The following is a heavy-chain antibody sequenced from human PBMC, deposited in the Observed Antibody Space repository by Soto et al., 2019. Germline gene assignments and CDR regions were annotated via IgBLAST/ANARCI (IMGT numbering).Heavy chain of an antibody. Sequence: QVQLQQWGAGLLKPSETLSLTCAVYGGSFSGYYWSWIRQPPGKGLEWIGEINHSGRTNYNPSLKSRVTISIDTPKTPLSLNLNSLTAADAAVYYCSRVERGTATTVVDAFEIWGRGTMVTVSS. CDR3: SRVERGTATTVVDAFEI. CDR2: INHSGRT. J-gene: IGHJ3*02. V-gene: IGHV4-34*01. D-gene: IGHD1-1*01. CDR1: GGSFSGYY.